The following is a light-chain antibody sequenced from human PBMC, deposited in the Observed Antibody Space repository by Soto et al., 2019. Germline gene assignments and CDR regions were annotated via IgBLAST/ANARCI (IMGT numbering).Light chain of an antibody. CDR2: KAS. CDR3: QQYYITPLT. J-gene: IGKJ4*01. V-gene: IGKV1-5*03. Sequence: IHWTQAPSSLSASVGDRVPITCRASQSIDSWLAWYQQKPGKAPKFLMYKASNLESGVPSRFSGSGSGTEFTLTISSLQAEDVAVYYCQQYYITPLTFGGGTKVDNK. CDR1: QSIDSW.